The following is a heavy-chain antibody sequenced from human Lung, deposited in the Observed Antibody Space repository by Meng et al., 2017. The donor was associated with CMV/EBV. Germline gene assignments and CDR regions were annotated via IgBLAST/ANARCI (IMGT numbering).Heavy chain of an antibody. CDR3: APLGTSSADPPN. CDR2: ISYDGSNK. D-gene: IGHD6-19*01. J-gene: IGHJ4*02. CDR1: GFTFSSYA. Sequence: GGSXRLXCAASGFTFSSYAMHWVRQAPGKGLEWVAVISYDGSNKYYADSVKGRFTISRDNSKNTLYLQMNSLRAEDTAVYYCAPLGTSSADPPNWGQGTLVTCSS. V-gene: IGHV3-30*04.